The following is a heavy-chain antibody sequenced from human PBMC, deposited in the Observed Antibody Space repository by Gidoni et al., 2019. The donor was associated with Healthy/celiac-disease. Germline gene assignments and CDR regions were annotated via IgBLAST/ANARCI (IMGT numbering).Heavy chain of an antibody. J-gene: IGHJ4*02. Sequence: QLVESGGGVVQPGRSLRPPCSASGFTFISYGRHWVRQAPGKGLEWVAVIWYDGSNKYYADSVKGRFTISRDNSKNTLYLQMNSLRAEDTAVYYCARGEYCSGGSCYSGQTDYWGQGTLVTVSS. D-gene: IGHD2-15*01. CDR3: ARGEYCSGGSCYSGQTDY. CDR2: IWYDGSNK. CDR1: GFTFISYG. V-gene: IGHV3-33*01.